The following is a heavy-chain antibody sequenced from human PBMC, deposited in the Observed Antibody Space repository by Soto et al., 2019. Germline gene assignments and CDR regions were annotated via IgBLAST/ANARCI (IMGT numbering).Heavy chain of an antibody. J-gene: IGHJ1*01. D-gene: IGHD3-10*01. CDR1: GFTVSSNY. CDR2: IYSGGST. Sequence: EVQLVESGGGLVQPGGSLRLSCAASGFTVSSNYMSWVRQAPGKGLEWVSVIYSGGSTYYADSVKGRFTISRDNSKNTLYLQMNSLSAEDTAVYYCASDMVRGLYPEYFQHWGPGTLVTVSS. V-gene: IGHV3-66*01. CDR3: ASDMVRGLYPEYFQH.